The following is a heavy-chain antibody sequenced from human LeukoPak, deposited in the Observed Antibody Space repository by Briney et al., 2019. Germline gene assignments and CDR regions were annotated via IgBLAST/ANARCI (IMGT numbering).Heavy chain of an antibody. D-gene: IGHD4-4*01. J-gene: IGHJ4*02. CDR3: AKSSEKQSGYSNYDY. CDR2: ISGSGGST. CDR1: GFTFSSYA. Sequence: GGSLRLSCAASGFTFSSYAMGWVRQAPGKGLEWVSAISGSGGSTYYADSVKGRFTISRDNSKNTLYLQMNSLRAEDTAVYYCAKSSEKQSGYSNYDYWGQGTLVTVSS. V-gene: IGHV3-23*01.